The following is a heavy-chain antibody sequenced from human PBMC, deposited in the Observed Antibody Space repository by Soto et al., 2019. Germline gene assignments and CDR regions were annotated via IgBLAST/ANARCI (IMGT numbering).Heavy chain of an antibody. V-gene: IGHV4-34*02. J-gene: IGHJ4*02. D-gene: IGHD3-10*01. CDR1: GGSFSGYY. CDR2: ITQSGSP. Sequence: QVQLQQWGAGLLNPSETLSLRCAVHGGSFSGYYWSWLRQPPGKGLEWIGEITQSGSPTYNPSLGSRVTISIDTGENQFALRLTSVTAADTSVYYCARGRITMIRGGYFDFWGQGTLVNVS. CDR3: ARGRITMIRGGYFDF.